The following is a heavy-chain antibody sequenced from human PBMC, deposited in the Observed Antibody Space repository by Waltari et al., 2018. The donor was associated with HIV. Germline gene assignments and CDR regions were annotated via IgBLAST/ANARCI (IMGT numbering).Heavy chain of an antibody. J-gene: IGHJ6*02. D-gene: IGHD3-3*01. Sequence: QVQLQESGPGLVKPSQTLSLTSLATHGSISNAHYYWSWIRQPPGKGLEWIGYIYYSGSTYYNPSLKSRVTISVDTSKNQFSLKLSSVTAADTAVYYCARDCCDFWSGYSRHYYYGMDVWGQGTTVTVSS. CDR3: ARDCCDFWSGYSRHYYYGMDV. CDR1: HGSISNAHYY. CDR2: IYYSGST. V-gene: IGHV4-30-4*01.